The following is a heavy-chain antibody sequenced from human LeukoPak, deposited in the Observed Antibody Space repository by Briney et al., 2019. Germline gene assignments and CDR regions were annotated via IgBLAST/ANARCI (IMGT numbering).Heavy chain of an antibody. V-gene: IGHV3-74*01. J-gene: IGHJ4*02. CDR3: ARDWAGNFDY. Sequence: GGSLRLSCAASGFTFSSYWMSWVRQAPGKGLVWVSHINNDGSSTNYADSVKGRFTISRDNAKNSLYLQMNSLRAEDTAVYYCARDWAGNFDYWGQGTLVTVSS. D-gene: IGHD6-19*01. CDR1: GFTFSSYW. CDR2: INNDGSST.